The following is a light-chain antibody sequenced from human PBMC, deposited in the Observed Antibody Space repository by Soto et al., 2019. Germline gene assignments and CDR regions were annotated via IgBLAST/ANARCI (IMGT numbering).Light chain of an antibody. CDR1: QSVASSL. V-gene: IGKV3-20*01. Sequence: EVVLTQSPGTLSLSPGERATLSCRASQSVASSLLAWYQQKPGQAPRLLIYGASSRATGSPDRFSGSGSGTDFTLTISRLDPEDFAVYYCQQFGSSPITFCQETRLEIK. J-gene: IGKJ5*01. CDR3: QQFGSSPIT. CDR2: GAS.